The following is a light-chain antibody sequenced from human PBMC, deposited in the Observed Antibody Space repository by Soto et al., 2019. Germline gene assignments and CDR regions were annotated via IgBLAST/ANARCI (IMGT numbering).Light chain of an antibody. CDR2: GAS. V-gene: IGKV3-20*01. Sequence: MVLTHSPGPLSLSPGASAPLSCRASQRVSARYLAWYHQKPGQAPRLLIFGASDRATGIPDRFSGSGSGTDFTLTIDRLEPEDFAMYYCQQYSDSPPTFGQGTKVDIK. J-gene: IGKJ1*01. CDR1: QRVSARY. CDR3: QQYSDSPPT.